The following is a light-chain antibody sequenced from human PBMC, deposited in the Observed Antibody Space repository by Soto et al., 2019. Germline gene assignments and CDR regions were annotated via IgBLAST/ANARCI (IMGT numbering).Light chain of an antibody. Sequence: EIVLTQSPGTLSLSPGERAIVSCRATQSLGKNYLAWYLQKPGQAPRLLIHGASTRATGIADRFSGSGSGTDFTLTISRLEPEDSAVYYCQQYASLPRTFGQGTKVEIK. V-gene: IGKV3-20*01. CDR1: QSLGKNY. CDR3: QQYASLPRT. J-gene: IGKJ1*01. CDR2: GAS.